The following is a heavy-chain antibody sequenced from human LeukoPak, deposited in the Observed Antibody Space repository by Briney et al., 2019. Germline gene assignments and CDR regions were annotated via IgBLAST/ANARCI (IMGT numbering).Heavy chain of an antibody. V-gene: IGHV4-4*07. CDR1: GGSISSYY. CDR3: ARTTEAHSWRTRYYDYYMDV. CDR2: IYTSGST. J-gene: IGHJ6*03. Sequence: SETLSLTCTVSGGSISSYYWSWIRQPAGKGLEWIGRIYTSGSTNYNPSLKSRVTMSVDTSKNQFSLKLSSVTAADTAVYYCARTTEAHSWRTRYYDYYMDVWGKGTTVTV. D-gene: IGHD6-13*01.